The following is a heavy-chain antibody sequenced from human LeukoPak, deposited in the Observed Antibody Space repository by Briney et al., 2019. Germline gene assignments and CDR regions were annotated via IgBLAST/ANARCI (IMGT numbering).Heavy chain of an antibody. CDR1: GFPFSNAW. D-gene: IGHD3-10*01. CDR3: ARDAYGSGINDY. V-gene: IGHV3-48*02. Sequence: GSLRLSCAVFGSGFPFSNAWMSWVRQAPGKGLEWVSYISGRSSTIYYVDSVKGRFTISRDNAKNSLYLQMNSLRDEDTAVYYCARDAYGSGINDYWGQGTLVTVSS. J-gene: IGHJ4*02. CDR2: ISGRSSTI.